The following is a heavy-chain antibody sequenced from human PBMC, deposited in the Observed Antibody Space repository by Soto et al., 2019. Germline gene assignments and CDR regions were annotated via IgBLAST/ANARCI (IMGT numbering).Heavy chain of an antibody. CDR3: ETVGAFDI. Sequence: GSLRLSCAASGFTFSSYLMHWVRQAPVKGLVWVSRINSDGSSTSYADSVKGRFTISRDNAKNTLYLQMNSLRAEDTAVYYCETVGAFDIGAQGRIVTVSS. V-gene: IGHV3-74*01. CDR1: GFTFSSYL. J-gene: IGHJ3*02. CDR2: INSDGSST. D-gene: IGHD3-10*01.